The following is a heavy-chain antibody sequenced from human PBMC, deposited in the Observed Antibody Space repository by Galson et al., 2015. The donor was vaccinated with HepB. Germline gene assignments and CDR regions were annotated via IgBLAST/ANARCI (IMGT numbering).Heavy chain of an antibody. V-gene: IGHV1-18*04. J-gene: IGHJ6*03. CDR3: ARVGGSGWYEVGYYYYYYMDV. D-gene: IGHD6-19*01. CDR2: ISAYNGNT. CDR1: GYTFTSYG. Sequence: SVKVSCKASGYTFTSYGISWVRQAPGQGLGWMGWISAYNGNTNYAQKLQGRVTMTTDTSTSTAYMELRSLRSDDTAVYYCARVGGSGWYEVGYYYYYYMDVWGKGTTVTVSS.